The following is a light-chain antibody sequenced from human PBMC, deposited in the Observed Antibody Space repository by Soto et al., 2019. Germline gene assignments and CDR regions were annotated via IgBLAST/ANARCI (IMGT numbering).Light chain of an antibody. V-gene: IGKV2-28*01. CDR1: PSRLHSNGSNS. CDR2: LGS. Sequence: VMTPSPLSLPVTPGKPASISCRSSPSRLHSNGSNSLDWYLQKPGQSPQPPLYLGSNRSSGVPDRVSGSGSGSDFPLIISRVEAEDVGVYYCMQALQTRLTFGGGTKVDIK. CDR3: MQALQTRLT. J-gene: IGKJ4*01.